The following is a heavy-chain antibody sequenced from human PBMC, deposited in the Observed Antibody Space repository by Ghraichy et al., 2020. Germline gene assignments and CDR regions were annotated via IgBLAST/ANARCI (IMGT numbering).Heavy chain of an antibody. Sequence: GGSLRLSCAASGFTFSSYWMHWVRQAPGKGLVWVSRINSDGSSTSYADSVKGRFTISRDNAKNTLYLQMNSLRAEDTAVYYCARQYSSGPYDAFDIWGQGTMVTVSS. CDR2: INSDGSST. CDR3: ARQYSSGPYDAFDI. V-gene: IGHV3-74*01. CDR1: GFTFSSYW. J-gene: IGHJ3*02. D-gene: IGHD6-19*01.